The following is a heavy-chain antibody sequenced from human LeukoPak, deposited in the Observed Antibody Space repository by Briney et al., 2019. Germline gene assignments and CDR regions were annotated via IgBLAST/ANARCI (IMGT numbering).Heavy chain of an antibody. V-gene: IGHV3-23*01. CDR3: AKDRVYGDYSYYYGMEV. CDR1: GFTFSSYA. D-gene: IGHD4-17*01. CDR2: ISGSGGST. Sequence: GGSLRLSCAASGFTFSSYAMSWVRQAPGKGLEWVSAISGSGGSTYYADSVKGRFTISRDNSKNTLYLQMNSLRAEDTAVEYCAKDRVYGDYSYYYGMEVWGQGTTVTVSS. J-gene: IGHJ6*02.